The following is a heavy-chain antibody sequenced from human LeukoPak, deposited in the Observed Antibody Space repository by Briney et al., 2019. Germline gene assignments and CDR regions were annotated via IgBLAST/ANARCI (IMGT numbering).Heavy chain of an antibody. V-gene: IGHV3-7*03. D-gene: IGHD1-7*01. CDR1: GYTFSNFW. J-gene: IGHJ4*02. CDR2: IKQDETEK. Sequence: PGGSLRLSCTASGYTFSNFWMGWVRQAPGKGLEWVANIKQDETEKFYLGSVKGRFTISRDNAKNSLYLQMNSLRVEDTAVYYCTRDKLELRQFDYWGQGTLVTVSS. CDR3: TRDKLELRQFDY.